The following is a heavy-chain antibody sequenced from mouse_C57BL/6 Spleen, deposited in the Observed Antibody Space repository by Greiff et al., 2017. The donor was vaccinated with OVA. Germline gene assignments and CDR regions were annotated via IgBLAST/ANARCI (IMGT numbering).Heavy chain of an antibody. V-gene: IGHV5-6*01. Sequence: EVQLMESGGDLVKPGGSLKLSCAASGFTFSSYGMSWVRQTPDQRLEWVATISRGGSYTYNPDSVKGRVTLSRDNAKNTLYLQMRRLKSEDTARDYCARLGTTVGYFDVWGTGTTVTVSS. D-gene: IGHD1-1*01. CDR3: ARLGTTVGYFDV. J-gene: IGHJ1*03. CDR1: GFTFSSYG. CDR2: ISRGGSYT.